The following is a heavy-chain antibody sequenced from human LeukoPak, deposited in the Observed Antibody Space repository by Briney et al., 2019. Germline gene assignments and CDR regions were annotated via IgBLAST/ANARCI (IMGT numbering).Heavy chain of an antibody. J-gene: IGHJ4*02. CDR1: GFTVSSNY. D-gene: IGHD4-17*01. V-gene: IGHV3-66*02. CDR3: ARDRSTVTGDY. Sequence: GGSLRLSCAASGFTVSSNYMSWVRQAPGKGLEWVSVIYSGGSTYYADSVKGRFTISRDNSKNTLYLQMNSPRAEDTAVYYCARDRSTVTGDYWGQGTLVTVSS. CDR2: IYSGGST.